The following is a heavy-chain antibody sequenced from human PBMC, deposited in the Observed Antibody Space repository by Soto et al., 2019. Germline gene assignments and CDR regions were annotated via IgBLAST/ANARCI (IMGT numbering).Heavy chain of an antibody. CDR2: INWNGGST. CDR1: GFTFDDYG. CDR3: ARVFWVLSTTDYYCYGMDV. J-gene: IGHJ6*02. Sequence: GGSLRLSCAASGFTFDDYGMSWVRQAPGKGLEWVSGINWNGGSTGYADSVKGRFTISRDNAKNSLYLQMNSLRAEDTALYYCARVFWVLSTTDYYCYGMDVWGQGTTVTVSS. V-gene: IGHV3-20*04. D-gene: IGHD3-9*01.